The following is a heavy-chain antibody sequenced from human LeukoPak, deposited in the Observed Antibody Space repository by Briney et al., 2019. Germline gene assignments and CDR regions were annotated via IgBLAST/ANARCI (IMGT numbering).Heavy chain of an antibody. J-gene: IGHJ3*02. D-gene: IGHD1-26*01. Sequence: SETLSLTCTVSGASISGHDWSSIRQPPGNGLEWIGFMHYSGNTNSNPSLRSRVTISMDTSKDHFSLKMSSVTAADTAVYYCARDSPFEWDVFGDSFDIWGQGTVVTVSS. CDR3: ARDSPFEWDVFGDSFDI. V-gene: IGHV4-59*11. CDR2: MHYSGNT. CDR1: GASISGHD.